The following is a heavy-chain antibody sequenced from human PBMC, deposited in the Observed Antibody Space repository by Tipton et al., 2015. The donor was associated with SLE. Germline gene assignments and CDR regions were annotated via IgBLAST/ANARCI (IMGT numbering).Heavy chain of an antibody. CDR1: GGSLRSGSYH. D-gene: IGHD1-14*01. V-gene: IGHV4-61*02. Sequence: TLSLTCTVSGGSLRSGSYHWSWIRQPAGKGLEWIGLIHARGSTHYNPSLKSRVSISVDKSKNQFSLNLTSGTAADTAVYYCARDGLGSFYMDVWGKGTTGTVAS. CDR2: IHARGST. CDR3: ARDGLGSFYMDV. J-gene: IGHJ6*03.